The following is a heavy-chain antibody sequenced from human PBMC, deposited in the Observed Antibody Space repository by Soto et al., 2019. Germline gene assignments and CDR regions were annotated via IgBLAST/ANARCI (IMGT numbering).Heavy chain of an antibody. CDR1: GFTFSDHY. J-gene: IGHJ4*02. CDR3: AREMGYCSGGSCYYLFDY. CDR2: TRNKANSYTT. V-gene: IGHV3-72*01. D-gene: IGHD2-15*01. Sequence: EVQLVESGGGLVQPGGSLRLSCAASGFTFSDHYMDWVRQAPGKGLEWVGRTRNKANSYTTEYAASVKGRFTISRDDSKNSLYLQMNSRKTEDTAVYYCAREMGYCSGGSCYYLFDYWGQGTLVTVSS.